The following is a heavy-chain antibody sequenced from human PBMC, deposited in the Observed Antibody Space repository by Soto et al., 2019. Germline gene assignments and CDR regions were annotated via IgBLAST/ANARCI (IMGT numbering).Heavy chain of an antibody. J-gene: IGHJ5*02. V-gene: IGHV3-30*18. CDR2: ISHDGGAT. CDR3: AKDWGSSGWYNWFDP. Sequence: QVQLVESGGGVVQSGRSRRLSCAASGFTFSTSGMHWIRQAPGKGLEWVAMISHDGGATYYVDSVKGRFTISRDTDKNTLHLQMDSLRPEDTATDDCAKDWGSSGWYNWFDPWGQGTLVTVSS. CDR1: GFTFSTSG. D-gene: IGHD6-13*01.